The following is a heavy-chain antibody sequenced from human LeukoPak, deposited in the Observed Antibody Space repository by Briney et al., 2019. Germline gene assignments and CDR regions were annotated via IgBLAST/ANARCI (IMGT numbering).Heavy chain of an antibody. CDR1: GFTFGDYA. J-gene: IGHJ4*02. CDR2: ISGSGGST. CDR3: AKGTSPYSSGWYPFDY. Sequence: GGSLRLSCTASGFTFGDYAMSWFRQAPGRGLEWVSGISGSGGSTYYADSVKGRFTISRDNSKNTLYLQMNSLRAEDTAVYYCAKGTSPYSSGWYPFDYWGQGTLVTVSS. D-gene: IGHD6-19*01. V-gene: IGHV3-23*01.